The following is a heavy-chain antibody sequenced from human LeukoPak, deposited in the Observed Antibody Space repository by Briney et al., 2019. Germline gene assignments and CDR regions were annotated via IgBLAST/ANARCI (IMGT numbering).Heavy chain of an antibody. CDR3: TREHGITFGGVIVITYFDY. CDR2: IRSKAYGGTT. D-gene: IGHD3-16*02. V-gene: IGHV3-49*03. CDR1: GFTFGDYA. Sequence: PGRSLRLSCTASGFTFGDYAMSWFRQAPGKGLEWVGFIRSKAYGGTTEYAASVKGRFTISRDDSKSIAYLQMNSLKTEDTAVYYCTREHGITFGGVIVITYFDYWGQGTLVTVSS. J-gene: IGHJ4*02.